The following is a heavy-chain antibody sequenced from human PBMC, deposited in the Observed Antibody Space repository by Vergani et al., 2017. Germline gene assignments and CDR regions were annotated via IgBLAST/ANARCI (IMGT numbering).Heavy chain of an antibody. V-gene: IGHV4-31*03. CDR2: IYYSGST. J-gene: IGHJ4*02. CDR3: AREWEQQLSN. CDR1: GGSISSGGYY. Sequence: QVQLQESGPGLVKPSQTLSLTCTVSGGSISSGGYYWSWIRQHPGKGLEWIGYIYYSGSTYYNPSLKSRVTISVDTSKNQFSLQLNSVTPEDTAVYYCAREWEQQLSNWGQGTLVTVSS. D-gene: IGHD6-13*01.